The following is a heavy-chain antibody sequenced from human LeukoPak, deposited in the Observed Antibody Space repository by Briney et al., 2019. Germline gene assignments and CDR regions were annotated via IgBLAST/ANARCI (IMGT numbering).Heavy chain of an antibody. J-gene: IGHJ4*02. D-gene: IGHD1-26*01. V-gene: IGHV3-66*01. CDR3: ARGSGSYYWFDY. CDR2: IYSGGST. Sequence: GGSLRLSCAASGFTVSTNYMSWVRQAPGKGLEWVSVIYSGGSTYYADSVKGRFTISRDTSKNTLYLQMNSLRAEDTAVYYCARGSGSYYWFDYWGQGTLVTVSS. CDR1: GFTVSTNY.